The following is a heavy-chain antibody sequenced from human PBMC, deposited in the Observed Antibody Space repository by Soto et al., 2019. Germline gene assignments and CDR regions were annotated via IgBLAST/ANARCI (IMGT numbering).Heavy chain of an antibody. D-gene: IGHD3-10*01. CDR1: GVSLSNARMG. CDR3: ARIHESQLLWFGDYNAFDI. J-gene: IGHJ3*02. CDR2: IFSNDEK. V-gene: IGHV2-26*01. Sequence: ESGPTMVNATETLTVTFTVSGVSLSNARMGVSWIRQPPGKALEWLAHIFSNDEKSYSTSLKSRLTISKDTSKSQVVLTMTNMDPVDTATYYCARIHESQLLWFGDYNAFDIWGQGTMVTVSS.